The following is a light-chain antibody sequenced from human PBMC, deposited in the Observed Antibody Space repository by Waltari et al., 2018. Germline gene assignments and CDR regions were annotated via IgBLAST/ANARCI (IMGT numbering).Light chain of an antibody. J-gene: IGKJ2*01. CDR3: QQRSNWHT. CDR1: QNVGNS. CDR2: DAA. Sequence: ENVLTQSPATLSLSPGEAATLSCRDSQNVGNSLAWYQHKPGQAPRLLIYDAANRASGIPARFSGSGSGTDFTLTISSLEPDDFAVYYCQQRSNWHTFGQGTRLEIK. V-gene: IGKV3-11*01.